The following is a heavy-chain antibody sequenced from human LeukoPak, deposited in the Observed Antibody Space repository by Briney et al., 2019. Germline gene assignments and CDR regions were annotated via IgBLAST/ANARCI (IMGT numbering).Heavy chain of an antibody. D-gene: IGHD1-14*01. J-gene: IGHJ5*02. CDR2: LSGSGDGQ. CDR3: AKGCQCPSGLSSWFDP. Sequence: PGGSLRLSCSASGFTFTNYGMSWVRQAPEKGLEWVSGLSGSGDGQFYADSVEGRFTISRDIFNNIWYLQMNSLRAEDTAVYYCAKGCQCPSGLSSWFDPRGQGTLVAVSS. V-gene: IGHV3-23*01. CDR1: GFTFTNYG.